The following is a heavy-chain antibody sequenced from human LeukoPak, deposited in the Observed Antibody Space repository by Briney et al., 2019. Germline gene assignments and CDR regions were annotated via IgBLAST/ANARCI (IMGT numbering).Heavy chain of an antibody. CDR1: GFTFRTYG. D-gene: IGHD3-10*01. CDR2: MRYDGSNE. Sequence: GGSLRLSCAASGFTFRTYGMHWVRQAPGKGLEWVAFMRYDGSNEYYADSVKGRFTISRDNSKNTLYLQMNSLRAEDTAVYYCAKNYNGSGSLFDYWGQGTLVTVSS. J-gene: IGHJ4*02. V-gene: IGHV3-30*02. CDR3: AKNYNGSGSLFDY.